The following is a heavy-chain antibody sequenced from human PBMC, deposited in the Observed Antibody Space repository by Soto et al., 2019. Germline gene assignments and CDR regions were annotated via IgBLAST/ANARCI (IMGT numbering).Heavy chain of an antibody. V-gene: IGHV5-10-1*01. J-gene: IGHJ5*02. CDR3: ARRPSYSSSWHNWFDP. CDR2: IDPSDSYT. D-gene: IGHD6-13*01. CDR1: GYSFTSYW. Sequence: GESLKISCNGSGYSFTSYWISWVRQMPGKGLEWMGRIDPSDSYTNYSPSFQGHVTITADKSISTAYLQWSSLKASDTAMYYCARRPSYSSSWHNWFDPWGQGTLVTVSS.